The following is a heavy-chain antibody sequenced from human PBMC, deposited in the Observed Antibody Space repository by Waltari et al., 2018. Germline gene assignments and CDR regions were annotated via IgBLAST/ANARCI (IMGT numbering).Heavy chain of an antibody. CDR1: GFSVSSNY. J-gene: IGHJ1*01. CDR2: MYRDGNT. D-gene: IGHD6-19*01. Sequence: EVQLVESGGGLIQPGGSLRLSCAVSGFSVSSNYMIWVRQAPGRGLEGASAMYRDGNTYHADSVKGRFAISRDNSRNTLYLQMNSLRTEDTAVYYCTKADSGWKYFQFWGQGTRVTVSS. V-gene: IGHV3-53*05. CDR3: TKADSGWKYFQF.